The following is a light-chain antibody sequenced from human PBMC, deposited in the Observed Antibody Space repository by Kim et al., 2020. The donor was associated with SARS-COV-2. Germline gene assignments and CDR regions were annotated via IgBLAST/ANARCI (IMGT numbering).Light chain of an antibody. CDR3: QHLNSYPLT. CDR2: AAC. J-gene: IGKJ4*01. CDR1: QGFSSY. Sequence: TSIEDRYIVACRSRQGFSSYLAWYQQHPGKAPNRLIYAACSWQSGVPSRFSGSGSGTEFTHTISSLQPEDFATYYCQHLNSYPLTFGGGTKVDIK. V-gene: IGKV1-9*01.